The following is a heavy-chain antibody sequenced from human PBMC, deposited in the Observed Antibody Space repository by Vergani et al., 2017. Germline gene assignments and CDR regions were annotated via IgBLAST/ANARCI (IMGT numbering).Heavy chain of an antibody. CDR1: GDSFSSNSAA. Sequence: QVQLQQSGPGLVKPSQTLSLTCAISGDSFSSNSAAWNWIRQSPSRGLEWLGRTYYRSKWYNDYAVSVKSPITINPDTSKNQFSLQLNSVTPEDTAVYYCARDLNYNSSGYPTYYFDYWGQGTLVTVSS. D-gene: IGHD3-22*01. CDR3: ARDLNYNSSGYPTYYFDY. J-gene: IGHJ4*02. V-gene: IGHV6-1*01. CDR2: TYYRSKWYN.